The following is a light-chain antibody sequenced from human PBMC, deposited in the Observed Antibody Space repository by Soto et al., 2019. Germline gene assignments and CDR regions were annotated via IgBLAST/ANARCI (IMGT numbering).Light chain of an antibody. V-gene: IGLV1-44*01. J-gene: IGLJ1*01. CDR3: AAWDDSLNAYV. Sequence: QSALTQPPSASGTPGQRVTISCSGSSSNIGSNTVNWYRQLPGTAPKLLIYSNDQRPSGVPDRFSGSKSGASASLAISGLQSEDEADYYCAAWDDSLNAYVFGTGTKLTVL. CDR1: SSNIGSNT. CDR2: SND.